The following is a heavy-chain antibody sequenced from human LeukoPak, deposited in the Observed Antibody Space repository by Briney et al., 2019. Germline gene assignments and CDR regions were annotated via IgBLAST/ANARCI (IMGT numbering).Heavy chain of an antibody. CDR3: ATTPKYSSGWYAFDI. D-gene: IGHD6-19*01. V-gene: IGHV4-59*08. J-gene: IGHJ3*02. Sequence: SETLSLTCTVSGGSISSYYWSWIRQPPGKGLEWIGYIYYSGSTNYNPSLKSRVTISVDTSKNQFSLKLSSVTAADTAVYYCATTPKYSSGWYAFDIWGQGTMVTGSS. CDR2: IYYSGST. CDR1: GGSISSYY.